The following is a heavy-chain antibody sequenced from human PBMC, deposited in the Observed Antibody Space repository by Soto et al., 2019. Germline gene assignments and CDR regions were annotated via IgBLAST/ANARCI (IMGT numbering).Heavy chain of an antibody. CDR2: INPNSGGT. CDR3: AREGAVGYDAFDI. D-gene: IGHD1-26*01. Sequence: ASVKVSCKASGYTFTGYYIHWVRQTPGQGLEWMGWINPNSGGTNYAQKFQVWVTMTRDTSISTAYMELSRLRSDDTAVYYCAREGAVGYDAFDIWGQGTMVTVSS. CDR1: GYTFTGYY. J-gene: IGHJ3*02. V-gene: IGHV1-2*04.